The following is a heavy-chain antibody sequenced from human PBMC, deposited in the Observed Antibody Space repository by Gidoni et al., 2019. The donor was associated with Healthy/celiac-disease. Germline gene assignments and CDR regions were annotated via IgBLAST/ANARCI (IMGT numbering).Heavy chain of an antibody. D-gene: IGHD4-17*01. CDR3: AFYGDYV. J-gene: IGHJ4*02. Sequence: QVQLVESGGGVVQPGRSLRLSCAASGFTFSSYAMPWVRQAPGKGLEWVAVISYDGSNKYYADSVKGRFTISRDNSKNTLYLQMNSLRAEDTAVYYCAFYGDYVWGQGTLVTVSS. V-gene: IGHV3-30-3*01. CDR1: GFTFSSYA. CDR2: ISYDGSNK.